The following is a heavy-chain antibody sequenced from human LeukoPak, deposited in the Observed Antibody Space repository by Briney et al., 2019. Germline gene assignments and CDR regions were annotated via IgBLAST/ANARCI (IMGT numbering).Heavy chain of an antibody. CDR1: GFAFSSYN. D-gene: IGHD2-2*02. J-gene: IGHJ3*02. Sequence: GGSLRLSCAASGFAFSSYNMHWVRQAPGKGLEGVAVIWFDGTNKYYADSVKGRFTISRDNSRNALYLQMNSLRAEDTAVYYCARRLYCSGTNSYTGPDAFDIWGQGTMVTVSS. V-gene: IGHV3-33*01. CDR3: ARRLYCSGTNSYTGPDAFDI. CDR2: IWFDGTNK.